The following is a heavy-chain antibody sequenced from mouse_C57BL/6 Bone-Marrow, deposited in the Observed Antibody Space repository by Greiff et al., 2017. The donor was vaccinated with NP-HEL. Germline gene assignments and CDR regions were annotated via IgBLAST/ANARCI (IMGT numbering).Heavy chain of an antibody. V-gene: IGHV1-59*01. CDR1: GYTFTSYW. D-gene: IGHD2-1*01. J-gene: IGHJ3*01. CDR2: IDPSDSYT. CDR3: ARSEVSTTWFAY. Sequence: QVQLQQPGAELVRPGTSVKLSCKASGYTFTSYWMYWVKQRPGQGLAWIGVIDPSDSYTNYNQKFKGKATLTVDTSSSTAYMQLSSLTSEDSAVYYCARSEVSTTWFAYWGQGTLVTVSA.